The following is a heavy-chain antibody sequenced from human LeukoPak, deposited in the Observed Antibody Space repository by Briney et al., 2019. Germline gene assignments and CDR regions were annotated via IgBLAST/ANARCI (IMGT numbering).Heavy chain of an antibody. J-gene: IGHJ4*02. CDR1: DGSISSYY. CDR2: IYYSGST. Sequence: SETLSLTCTVSDGSISSYYWSWVRQPPGKGLEWIGYIYYSGSTNYNPSLKSRVTTSLDTSKNQFSLKLSSVTAADTAVYYCARWSEYRYGYIDYWGQGTLVTVSS. V-gene: IGHV4-59*08. D-gene: IGHD5-18*01. CDR3: ARWSEYRYGYIDY.